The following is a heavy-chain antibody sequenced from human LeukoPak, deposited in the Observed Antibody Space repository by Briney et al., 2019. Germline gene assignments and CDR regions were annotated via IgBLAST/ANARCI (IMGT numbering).Heavy chain of an antibody. CDR2: IWYDGSNK. J-gene: IGHJ4*02. CDR3: AKVIATYDILTGYYDY. V-gene: IGHV3-30*02. Sequence: GGSLRLSCAASGFTFSSYGMHWVRQAPGKGLEWVAVIWYDGSNKYYADSVKGRFTISRDNSKNTLYLQMNSLRAEDTAVYYCAKVIATYDILTGYYDYWGQGTLVTVSS. CDR1: GFTFSSYG. D-gene: IGHD3-9*01.